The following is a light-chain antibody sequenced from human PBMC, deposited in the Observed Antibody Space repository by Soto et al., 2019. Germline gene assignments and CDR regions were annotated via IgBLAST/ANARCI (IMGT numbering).Light chain of an antibody. CDR2: DVS. J-gene: IGLJ1*01. Sequence: QSVLTQPRSVSGSPGQSVTISCTGTSSDVGGYDYVSWYQQHPGKAPKLMIYDVSRRPSGVPDRFSGSKSGNTASLTISGLQAEDEADYYCCSHAGSFYVFGTGTKLTVL. V-gene: IGLV2-11*01. CDR1: SSDVGGYDY. CDR3: CSHAGSFYV.